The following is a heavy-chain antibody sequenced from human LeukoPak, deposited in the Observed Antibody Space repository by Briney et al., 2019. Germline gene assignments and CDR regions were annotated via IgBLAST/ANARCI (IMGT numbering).Heavy chain of an antibody. CDR3: ARGTFSALDF. D-gene: IGHD1-26*01. J-gene: IGHJ4*02. CDR2: TYYTSKWNN. Sequence: SQTLSLTCGISGDSVFRDDVAWNWLRQSPSRGLEWLGRTYYTSKWNNDYAGSVKSRATINLDTAKNQLSLQLDSVTPEDSAVYFCARGTFSALDFWGQGTLVTVSS. CDR1: GDSVFRDDVA. V-gene: IGHV6-1*01.